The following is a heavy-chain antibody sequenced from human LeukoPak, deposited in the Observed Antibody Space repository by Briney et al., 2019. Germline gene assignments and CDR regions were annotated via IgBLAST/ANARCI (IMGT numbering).Heavy chain of an antibody. V-gene: IGHV4-39*01. J-gene: IGHJ4*02. CDR1: GGSFSGYY. CDR3: ARQYGSGSYYPPFDY. CDR2: IYYSGST. Sequence: PSETLSLTCAVYGGSFSGYYWGWIRQPPGKGLEWIGSIYYSGSTYYNPSLKGRVTISVDTSKNQFSLRLSSVTASDTAVYYCARQYGSGSYYPPFDYWGQGTLVTVSS. D-gene: IGHD3-10*01.